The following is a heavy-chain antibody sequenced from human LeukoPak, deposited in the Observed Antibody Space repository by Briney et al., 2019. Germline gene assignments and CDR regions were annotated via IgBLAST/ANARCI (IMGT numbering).Heavy chain of an antibody. D-gene: IGHD6-13*01. V-gene: IGHV1-3*01. CDR1: GYTFTSYA. J-gene: IGHJ5*02. CDR2: INAGNGNT. Sequence: GASVKVSCKASGYTFTSYAMHWVRQAPGQRLEWMGRINAGNGNTKYSQKFQGRVTITRDTSASTAYMELSSLRSEDTAVYYCAREFPRIAAAGRANWFDPWGQGTLVTVSS. CDR3: AREFPRIAAAGRANWFDP.